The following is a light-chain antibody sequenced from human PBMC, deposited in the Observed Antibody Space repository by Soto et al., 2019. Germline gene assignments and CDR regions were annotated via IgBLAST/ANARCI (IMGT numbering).Light chain of an antibody. CDR2: DVS. CDR1: SSDVGGYNY. Sequence: QSALTQPASVSGSPGQSITISCTGTSSDVGGYNYVSWYQQHPGKAPKLMIYDVSNRPSGVSNRFSGSKSGNTASLTISGLQGEEEADYYCSSYTSSSTVVFGGGTKLTVL. J-gene: IGLJ2*01. V-gene: IGLV2-14*01. CDR3: SSYTSSSTVV.